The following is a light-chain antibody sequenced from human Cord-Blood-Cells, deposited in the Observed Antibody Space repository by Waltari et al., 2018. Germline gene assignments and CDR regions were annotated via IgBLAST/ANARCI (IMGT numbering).Light chain of an antibody. CDR1: SSDVGGYNY. J-gene: IGLJ3*02. CDR2: DGS. CDR3: SSYTSSSTWV. Sequence: QSALTQPASVSGSPGQSITISCTGTSSDVGGYNYVSWYQQHPGKAPKLMIYDGSKRPSVVSNRCSGSKSGNTASLTISGLQDEDEADYYCSSYTSSSTWVFGGGTKLTVL. V-gene: IGLV2-14*01.